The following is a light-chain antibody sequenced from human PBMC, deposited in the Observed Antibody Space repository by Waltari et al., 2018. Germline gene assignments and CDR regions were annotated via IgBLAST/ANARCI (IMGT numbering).Light chain of an antibody. V-gene: IGLV1-40*01. CDR2: GDS. J-gene: IGLJ2*01. CDR1: SSNIGAGPP. Sequence: QSVLAQPPSVSWAPGQRVTISCTGSSSNIGAGPPFNWYQEFPGTAPKLLIYGDSNRPSGVPDRFSGSKSGTSASLAITGLQAEDEANYYCQSFDTSLGAIFGGGTKVTVL. CDR3: QSFDTSLGAI.